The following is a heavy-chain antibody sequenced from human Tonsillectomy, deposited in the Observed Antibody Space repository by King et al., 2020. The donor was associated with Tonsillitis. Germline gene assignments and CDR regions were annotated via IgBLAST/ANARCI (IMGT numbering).Heavy chain of an antibody. CDR1: GGTFNNYD. D-gene: IGHD3-3*01. Sequence: VQLVESGAEVRKPGSSVKVSCKASGGTFNNYDFSWVRQAPGQGLEWMGGIIPNLGTTNYAQKFQGRVTFTADGSPSTAYMDLSSLTSEDTAVYYCAKGGTVSWLLSDFFDSWGQGTLVTVSS. CDR2: IIPNLGTT. J-gene: IGHJ4*02. CDR3: AKGGTVSWLLSDFFDS. V-gene: IGHV1-69*01.